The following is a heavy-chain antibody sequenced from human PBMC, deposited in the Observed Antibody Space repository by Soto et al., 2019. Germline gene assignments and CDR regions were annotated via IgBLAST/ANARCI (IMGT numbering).Heavy chain of an antibody. J-gene: IGHJ6*02. CDR3: ASLPTNGDTSMVYYYGMDV. V-gene: IGHV4-31*03. Sequence: KTSETLSLTCTVSGGSISSGDYYWSWIRQHPGKGLEWIGYIYYTGRTYYNPSLKSRITMSVDTSKNQFSLKLSSVTAADTAVYYCASLPTNGDTSMVYYYGMDVWGQGTTVTVSS. CDR2: IYYTGRT. D-gene: IGHD5-18*01. CDR1: GGSISSGDYY.